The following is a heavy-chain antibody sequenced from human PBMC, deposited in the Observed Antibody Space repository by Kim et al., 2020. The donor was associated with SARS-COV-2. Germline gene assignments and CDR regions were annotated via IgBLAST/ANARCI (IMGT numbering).Heavy chain of an antibody. Sequence: VKGRFTISRDKSKNTLYMQMNSLRAEDTAVYYCANTLFDLNSYYYYGLDVWGQGTTVTVSS. D-gene: IGHD3-9*01. J-gene: IGHJ6*02. CDR3: ANTLFDLNSYYYYGLDV. V-gene: IGHV3-23*01.